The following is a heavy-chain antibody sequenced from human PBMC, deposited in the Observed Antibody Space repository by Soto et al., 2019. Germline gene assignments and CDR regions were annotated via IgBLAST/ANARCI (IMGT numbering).Heavy chain of an antibody. CDR3: AMGVSSPYFDY. CDR2: ISGSGGST. Sequence: GGSLRLSCAASGFTFSSYAMSWVRQAPEKGLEWVSAISGSGGSTYYAGSVKGRFTISRDNSKNTLYLQMNSLRAEDTAVYYCAMGVSSPYFDYWGQGTLVTVSS. J-gene: IGHJ4*02. D-gene: IGHD3-16*01. CDR1: GFTFSSYA. V-gene: IGHV3-23*01.